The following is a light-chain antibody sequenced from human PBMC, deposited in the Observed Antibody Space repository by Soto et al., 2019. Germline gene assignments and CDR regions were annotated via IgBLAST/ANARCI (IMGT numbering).Light chain of an antibody. CDR2: MAS. CDR3: QQYNSYPYT. V-gene: IGKV1-5*03. CDR1: QSISTW. Sequence: DIQMTQSPSTLSASVGDRVTITCRASQSISTWLAWYQQKPGKSPKFLIYMASSLDSGVPSRFSGSGSGTEFTLTISSLQPDYFATYYCQQYNSYPYTFGQGTKLEIK. J-gene: IGKJ2*01.